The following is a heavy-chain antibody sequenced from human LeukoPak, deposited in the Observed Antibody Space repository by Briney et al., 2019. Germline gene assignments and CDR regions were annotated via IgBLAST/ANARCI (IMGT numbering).Heavy chain of an antibody. V-gene: IGHV4-39*07. D-gene: IGHD1-14*01. CDR1: GDSISSSDFY. CDR3: ARLHGIIDY. CDR2: INYSGRT. Sequence: SETLSLTCTVSGDSISSSDFYWGWIRRPPGKGLEWIALINYSGRTFYNPSLESRVTISVDMSKNQFSLRLSSVTAADTAVYYCARLHGIIDYWGQGTLVTVSS. J-gene: IGHJ4*02.